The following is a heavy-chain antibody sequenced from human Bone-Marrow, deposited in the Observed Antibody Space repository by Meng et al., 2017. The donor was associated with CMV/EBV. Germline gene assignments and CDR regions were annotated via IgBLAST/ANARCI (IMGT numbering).Heavy chain of an antibody. CDR2: IKQDGSEK. D-gene: IGHD3-3*01. V-gene: IGHV3-7*01. CDR3: ARDSHRLYDFWSGYEYYYYYYGMDV. J-gene: IGHJ6*01. CDR1: GFTFSSYW. Sequence: GESLKISCAAAGFTFSSYWMSWVRQAPGKGLEWVANIKQDGSEKYYVDPVKGRFTISRDNAKNSLYLQMNSLRAEDTAAYYCARDSHRLYDFWSGYEYYYYYYGMDVWGQGTTVTVYS.